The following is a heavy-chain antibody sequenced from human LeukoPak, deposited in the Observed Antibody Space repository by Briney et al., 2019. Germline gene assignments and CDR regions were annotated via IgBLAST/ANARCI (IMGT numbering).Heavy chain of an antibody. J-gene: IGHJ4*02. CDR2: ISSSSSYI. CDR3: ARESSCSY. Sequence: TGGPLRLSCAASGFTFSSYSLNWVRQAPRKGLEWVSSISSSSSYIYYADSVKGRFTISRDNAKNSLYLQMNSLRAEDTAVYYCARESSCSYWGQGTLVTVSS. CDR1: GFTFSSYS. V-gene: IGHV3-21*01. D-gene: IGHD6-13*01.